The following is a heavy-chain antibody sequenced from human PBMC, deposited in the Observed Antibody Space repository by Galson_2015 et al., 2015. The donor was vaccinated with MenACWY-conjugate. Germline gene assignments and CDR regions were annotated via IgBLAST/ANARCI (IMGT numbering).Heavy chain of an antibody. CDR3: ARETSTPGNWFDP. V-gene: IGHV3-74*03. Sequence: SLRLSCAASGFTFTGYWMHWVRQAPGKGLVWVSRVKSDGRTTMYADSVKGRFTISRDNAKNTVYLEMNSLRVEDTAVYYCARETSTPGNWFDPWGQGTLVTVSS. D-gene: IGHD2-8*02. J-gene: IGHJ5*02. CDR2: VKSDGRTT. CDR1: GFTFTGYW.